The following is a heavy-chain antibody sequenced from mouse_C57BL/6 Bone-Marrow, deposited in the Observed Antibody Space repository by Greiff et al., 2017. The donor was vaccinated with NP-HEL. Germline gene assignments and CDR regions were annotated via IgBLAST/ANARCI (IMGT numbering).Heavy chain of an antibody. J-gene: IGHJ2*01. D-gene: IGHD1-1*01. V-gene: IGHV1-62-2*01. Sequence: QVHVKQSGAELVKPGASVKLSCKASGYTFTEYTIHWVKQRSGQGLEWIGWFYPGSGSIKYNEKFKDKATLTADKSSSTVYMELSRLTSEDSAVYVCARHDSYDYGSGYYFDYWGQGTTLTVSS. CDR1: GYTFTEYT. CDR2: FYPGSGSI. CDR3: ARHDSYDYGSGYYFDY.